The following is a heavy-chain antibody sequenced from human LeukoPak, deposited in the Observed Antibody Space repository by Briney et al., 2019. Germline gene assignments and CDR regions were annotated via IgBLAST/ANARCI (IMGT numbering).Heavy chain of an antibody. Sequence: PGGSLRLSCAASGFTFSSYSMNWVRQAPGKGLEWVSSISSSSSYIYYADSVKGRFTISRDNAKNSLYLQMNSLRAEDTAVYYCARSWGSGIPYGMDVWGQGTTVTVSS. CDR3: ARSWGSGIPYGMDV. CDR1: GFTFSSYS. V-gene: IGHV3-21*01. CDR2: ISSSSSYI. J-gene: IGHJ6*02. D-gene: IGHD3-10*01.